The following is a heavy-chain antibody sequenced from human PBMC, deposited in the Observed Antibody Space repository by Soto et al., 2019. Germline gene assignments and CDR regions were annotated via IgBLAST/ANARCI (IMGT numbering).Heavy chain of an antibody. Sequence: QVQLQESGPGLVKPSGTLSLTCAVSSGSISSSNWWSWVRQPPGKGLEWIGEIYHSGSTNYNPSLKSRVTISVEKSKNQFSLKLSSVTAADTAVYYCVRLLEGYYFDYWGQGTLVTVSS. V-gene: IGHV4-4*02. CDR3: VRLLEGYYFDY. CDR1: SGSISSSNW. CDR2: IYHSGST. D-gene: IGHD3-3*01. J-gene: IGHJ4*02.